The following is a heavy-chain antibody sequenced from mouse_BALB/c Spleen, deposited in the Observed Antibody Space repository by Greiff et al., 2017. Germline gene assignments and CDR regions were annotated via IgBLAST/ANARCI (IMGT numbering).Heavy chain of an antibody. CDR1: GFSLTGYG. J-gene: IGHJ4*01. V-gene: IGHV2-6-7*01. CDR2: IWGDGST. CDR3: AREIYYDGSSHYYAMDY. Sequence: VQLQESGPGLVAPSQSLSITCTVSGFSLTGYGVNWVRQPPGKGLEWLGMIWGDGSTDYNSALKSRLSISKDNSKSQVFLKMNSLQTDDTARYYCAREIYYDGSSHYYAMDYWGQGTSVTVSS. D-gene: IGHD1-1*01.